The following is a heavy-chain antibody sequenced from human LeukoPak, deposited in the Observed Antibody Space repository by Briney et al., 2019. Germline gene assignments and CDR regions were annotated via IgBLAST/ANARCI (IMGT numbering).Heavy chain of an antibody. CDR3: ATYRQVMLPFEA. J-gene: IGHJ5*02. CDR1: GFTFSTFA. D-gene: IGHD5-18*01. V-gene: IGHV3-23*01. Sequence: GGSLSLSCAASGFTFSTFAMLWVRQPRGKGLEWVSSIFPSGGEIHYADSVRGRFTISRDNSKSTLSLQMNSLRAEDTAIYYCATYRQVMLPFEAWGQGTLVTVSS. CDR2: IFPSGGEI.